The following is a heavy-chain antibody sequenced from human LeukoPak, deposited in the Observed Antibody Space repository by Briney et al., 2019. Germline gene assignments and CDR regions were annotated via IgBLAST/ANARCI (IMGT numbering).Heavy chain of an antibody. CDR1: GFTFSSYA. V-gene: IGHV3-23*03. Sequence: GGSLRLSCAASGFTFSSYAMSWVRQAPGKGLEWVSLIYSAVTYADSVKGRFTISRDDSKNTLNLQMNSLRADDTAVYYCARLRGNTMVEYWGQGTLVTVSS. D-gene: IGHD3-10*01. J-gene: IGHJ4*02. CDR2: IYSAVT. CDR3: ARLRGNTMVEY.